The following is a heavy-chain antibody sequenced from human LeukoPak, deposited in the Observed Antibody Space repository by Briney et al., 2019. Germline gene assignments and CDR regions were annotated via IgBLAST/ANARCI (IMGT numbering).Heavy chain of an antibody. CDR1: GYTFTSYG. CDR3: ARVLYYYDSSGSDY. V-gene: IGHV1-18*01. CDR2: ISAYNGNT. D-gene: IGHD3-22*01. J-gene: IGHJ4*02. Sequence: EASVKVSCKASGYTFTSYGISWVRQAPGQGLEWMGWISAYNGNTNYAQKLQGRVTMTTDTSTSTAYMELRSLRSDDPAVYYCARVLYYYDSSGSDYWGQGTLVTVSS.